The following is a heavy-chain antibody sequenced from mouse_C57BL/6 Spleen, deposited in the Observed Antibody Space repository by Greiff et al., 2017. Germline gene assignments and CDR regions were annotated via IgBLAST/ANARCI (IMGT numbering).Heavy chain of an antibody. J-gene: IGHJ2*01. CDR2: IDPSDSYT. CDR1: GYTFTSYW. V-gene: IGHV1-50*01. D-gene: IGHD1-1*01. Sequence: QVQLQQPGAELVKPGASVKLSCKASGYTFTSYWMQWVKQRPGQGLEWIGEIDPSDSYTNYNQKFKGKATLTVDTSSSTAYMQLSSLTSEDSAVYYCARTTVVPYFDYWGQGTTLTVSS. CDR3: ARTTVVPYFDY.